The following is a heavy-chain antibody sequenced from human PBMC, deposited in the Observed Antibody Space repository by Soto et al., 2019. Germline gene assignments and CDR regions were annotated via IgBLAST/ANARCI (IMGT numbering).Heavy chain of an antibody. V-gene: IGHV4-4*07. J-gene: IGHJ1*01. CDR3: ARESGENWTYEAH. CDR1: GASVSYFS. D-gene: IGHD1-7*01. CDR2: ITVNGIT. Sequence: SETLSLTCTVSGASVSYFSWSWIRQPAGKGLEWIGRITVNGITQYTPSFRSRVTMSMDTSRNQFSLNLQSATAADTALYYCARESGENWTYEAHWGQGTLVTVSS.